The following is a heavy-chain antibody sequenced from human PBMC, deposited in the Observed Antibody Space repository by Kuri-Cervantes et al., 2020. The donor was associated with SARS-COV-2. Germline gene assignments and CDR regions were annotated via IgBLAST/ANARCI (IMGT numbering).Heavy chain of an antibody. CDR2: INPNSGGT. Sequence: ASVKVSCKASGYTFTGYYMHWVRQAPGQGLEWMGWINPNSGGTNYAQKFQGRVTITRNTSISTAYMELSSLRSEDTAVYYCARGPTFPYYYYMDVWGKGITVTVSS. CDR3: ARGPTFPYYYYMDV. J-gene: IGHJ6*03. CDR1: GYTFTGYY. V-gene: IGHV1-2*02.